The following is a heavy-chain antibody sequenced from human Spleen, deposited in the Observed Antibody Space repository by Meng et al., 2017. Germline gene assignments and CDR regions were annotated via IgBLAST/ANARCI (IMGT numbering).Heavy chain of an antibody. J-gene: IGHJ4*02. CDR3: ARGPTTMAHDFDY. Sequence: GQLEGPGPGLVKPSGTLSLTCLVSGGSISTTKWWNWVRQTPGKGLEWVGEIYHSGSTNYNPSLKSRVTMSVDKSKNQFSLKLTSVTAADSAVYYCARGPTTMAHDFDYWGQGTLVTVSS. CDR1: GGSISTTKW. V-gene: IGHV4-4*02. D-gene: IGHD4-11*01. CDR2: IYHSGST.